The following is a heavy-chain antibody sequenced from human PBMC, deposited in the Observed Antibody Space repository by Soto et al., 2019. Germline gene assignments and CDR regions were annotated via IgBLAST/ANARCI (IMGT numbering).Heavy chain of an antibody. CDR1: GGSISSYY. J-gene: IGHJ5*01. Sequence: QVQLQESGPGLVKPSETLSLTFTVSGGSISSYYWSWIRQPPGKGLEWIGFIFYSGSTSYNPSLKSRVPISIDPSEYQFSLKLNSVTAADTAVYYCASLIGDPVLSFDSWGQGTLVAVSS. D-gene: IGHD3-10*01. V-gene: IGHV4-59*01. CDR3: ASLIGDPVLSFDS. CDR2: IFYSGST.